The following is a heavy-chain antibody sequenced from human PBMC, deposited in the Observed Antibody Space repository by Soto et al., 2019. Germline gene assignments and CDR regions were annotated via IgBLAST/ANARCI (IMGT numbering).Heavy chain of an antibody. CDR1: GGNISSYY. CDR2: IYYSGIT. V-gene: IGHV4-59*01. D-gene: IGHD2-8*02. Sequence: SETLSLTCTVSGGNISSYYWSWIRQPPGKGLEWIGYIYYSGITDYNPSLKSRVTISVDTSKSQFSLKLSSVTAADTAVYYCARGGGVYYFDYWGQGTLVTVS. CDR3: ARGGGVYYFDY. J-gene: IGHJ4*02.